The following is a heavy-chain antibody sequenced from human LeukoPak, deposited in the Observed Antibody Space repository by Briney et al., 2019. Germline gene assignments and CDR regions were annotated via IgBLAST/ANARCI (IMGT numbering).Heavy chain of an antibody. CDR1: RFTFSSYA. Sequence: GGSLRLSCAASRFTFSSYAMSWVRQAPGKGLEWVSSISSSSSYIYYADSVKGRFTISRDNAKNSLYLQMNSLRAEDTAVYYCARDRPGGWYVIDYWGQGTLVTVSS. J-gene: IGHJ4*02. CDR2: ISSSSSYI. CDR3: ARDRPGGWYVIDY. V-gene: IGHV3-21*01. D-gene: IGHD6-19*01.